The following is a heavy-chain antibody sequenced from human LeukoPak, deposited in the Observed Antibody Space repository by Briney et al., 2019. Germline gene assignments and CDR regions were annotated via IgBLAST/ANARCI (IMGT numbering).Heavy chain of an antibody. CDR1: GFTFSTYG. CDR2: IYSDISYK. Sequence: GGSLRLSCTASGFTFSTYGMHWLRQAPGKGLEWVAFIYSDISYKHCADSVKGRCTTSRDNSQNTHFLQINSLKVDDTALYFCARETYDNSGRYFDYWGQGTLVIVSS. D-gene: IGHD3-22*01. J-gene: IGHJ4*02. CDR3: ARETYDNSGRYFDY. V-gene: IGHV3-30*02.